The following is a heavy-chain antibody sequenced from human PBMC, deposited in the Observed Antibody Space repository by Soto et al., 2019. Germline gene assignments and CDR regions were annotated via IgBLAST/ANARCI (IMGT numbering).Heavy chain of an antibody. J-gene: IGHJ4*02. V-gene: IGHV1-3*01. CDR2: INAGNGNT. CDR3: ARHGSAWDY. CDR1: GYTFTSYG. Sequence: SCKASGYTFTSYGISWVRQAPGQRLEWMGWINAGNGNTKYSQKFQGRVTITRDTSASTAYMELSSLRSEDTAVYYCARHGSAWDYWGQGTLVTVSS. D-gene: IGHD6-19*01.